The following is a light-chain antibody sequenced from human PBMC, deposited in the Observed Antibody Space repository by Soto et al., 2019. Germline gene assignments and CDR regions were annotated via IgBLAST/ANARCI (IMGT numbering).Light chain of an antibody. V-gene: IGKV3-15*01. J-gene: IGKJ2*01. Sequence: EIVMTQSPATLSVSPGERATLSCRASQSVSSDLAWYQQQPGQAPRLLIYGASTRATGIPARFTGSGSGTDFTLTISSLQSEDFATYYCQQYNNWPFTFGEGTKLEI. CDR3: QQYNNWPFT. CDR2: GAS. CDR1: QSVSSD.